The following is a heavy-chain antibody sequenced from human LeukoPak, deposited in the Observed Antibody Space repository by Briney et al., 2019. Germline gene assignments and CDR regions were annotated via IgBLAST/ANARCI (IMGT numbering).Heavy chain of an antibody. V-gene: IGHV3-33*01. CDR1: GFTFSSYG. CDR2: IWYDGSNK. Sequence: ARSLRLSCAASGFTFSSYGMHWVRQAPGKGLEWVAVIWYDGSNKFYADSVKGRFTISRDNSNNTLFLQMNSLRAEDTAVYYCARTVRGYSYGDFDYWGQGTLVTVSS. D-gene: IGHD5-18*01. CDR3: ARTVRGYSYGDFDY. J-gene: IGHJ4*02.